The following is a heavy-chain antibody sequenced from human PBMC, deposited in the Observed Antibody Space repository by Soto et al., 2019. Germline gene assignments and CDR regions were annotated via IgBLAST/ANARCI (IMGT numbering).Heavy chain of an antibody. Sequence: PSETLSLTCAVYGGSFSGYYWSWIRQPPGKGLEWIGEINHSGSTNYNPSLKSRVTISVDTSKNQFSLKLSSVTAADTAVYYCATRLLLLRYFPGSTWFDPWGQGTLVTVSS. CDR2: INHSGST. CDR1: GGSFSGYY. D-gene: IGHD3-9*01. V-gene: IGHV4-34*01. J-gene: IGHJ5*02. CDR3: ATRLLLLRYFPGSTWFDP.